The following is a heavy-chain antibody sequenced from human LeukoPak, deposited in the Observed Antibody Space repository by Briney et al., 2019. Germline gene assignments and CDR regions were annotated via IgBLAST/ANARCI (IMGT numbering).Heavy chain of an antibody. J-gene: IGHJ2*01. CDR2: IYYSGST. CDR3: ARRSSGHWYFDL. Sequence: PAETLSLTCTVSGASISTYYWSWIRQPPGKGLEWIGYIYYSGSTNYNPSMNSRVTISVDTTKTQFSLRLSSVAAAETAVYYGARRSSGHWYFDLWGRGTLVTVSS. V-gene: IGHV4-59*08. D-gene: IGHD1-14*01. CDR1: GASISTYY.